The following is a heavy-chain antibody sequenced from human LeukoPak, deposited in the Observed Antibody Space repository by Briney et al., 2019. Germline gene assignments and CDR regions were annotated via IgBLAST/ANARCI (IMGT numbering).Heavy chain of an antibody. J-gene: IGHJ4*02. Sequence: GGSLRLSCAATGFTFNHYGMHWVRQAPGKGLEWVAVIWSDGTNRYYTGSVKGRFTISRVDSRNTVYLQMNTLRPEDTGMYYRARDAQRGFDYSNSLQYWGQGTPVTVST. CDR1: GFTFNHYG. V-gene: IGHV3-33*01. CDR3: ARDAQRGFDYSNSLQY. D-gene: IGHD4-11*01. CDR2: IWSDGTNR.